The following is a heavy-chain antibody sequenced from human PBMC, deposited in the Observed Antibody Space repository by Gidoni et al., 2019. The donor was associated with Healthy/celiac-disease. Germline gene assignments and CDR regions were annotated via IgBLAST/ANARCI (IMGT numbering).Heavy chain of an antibody. CDR1: GYTFTSYY. CDR3: AREFSSKHCSSTSCQVDY. J-gene: IGHJ4*02. D-gene: IGHD2-2*01. Sequence: QVQLVQSGAEVKKPGTSVKVSCKASGYTFTSYYMHWVRQAPGQGLEWMGIINPSGGSTSYAQKFQGRVTMTRDTSTSTVYMELSSLRSEDTAVYYCAREFSSKHCSSTSCQVDYWGQGTLVTVSS. V-gene: IGHV1-46*03. CDR2: INPSGGST.